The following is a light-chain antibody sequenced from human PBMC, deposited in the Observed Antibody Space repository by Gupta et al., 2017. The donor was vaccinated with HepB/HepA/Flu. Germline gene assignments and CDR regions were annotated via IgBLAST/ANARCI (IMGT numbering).Light chain of an antibody. Sequence: SDLTQPASVSGSPGQSITIPCTGTSSDVGGYNYVSWYQEHPGKAPKLMIYDVSNRPSGVSNRFSGSKSGNTASLTISGLQAEDEADYYCSSYTSSSTLVFGGGTKLTVL. CDR3: SSYTSSSTLV. J-gene: IGLJ2*01. CDR1: SSDVGGYNY. V-gene: IGLV2-14*03. CDR2: DVS.